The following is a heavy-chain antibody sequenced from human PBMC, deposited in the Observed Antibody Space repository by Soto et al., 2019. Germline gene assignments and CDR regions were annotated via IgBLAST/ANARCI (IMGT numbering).Heavy chain of an antibody. CDR3: ARWLIETYYYYDSSGHHAAFDI. Sequence: GASVKVSCKASGGTFSSYAISWVRQAPGQGLEWMGGIIPIFGTANYAQKFQGRVTITADESTSTAYMELSSLRSEDTAAYYCARWLIETYYYYDSSGHHAAFDIWGQGTMVTVSS. J-gene: IGHJ3*02. CDR1: GGTFSSYA. D-gene: IGHD3-22*01. CDR2: IIPIFGTA. V-gene: IGHV1-69*13.